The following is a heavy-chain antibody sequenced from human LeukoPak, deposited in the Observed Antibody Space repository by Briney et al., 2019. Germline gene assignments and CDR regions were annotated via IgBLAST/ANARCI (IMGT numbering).Heavy chain of an antibody. V-gene: IGHV3-30*02. CDR1: GFTFSSYG. CDR2: IRYDGSNK. CDR3: ARQKQWLASYYFDY. D-gene: IGHD6-19*01. J-gene: IGHJ4*02. Sequence: GGSLRLSCAASGFTFSSYGMHWVRQAPGKGLEWVAFIRYDGSNKYYADSVKGRFTISRDNAKNSLYLQMNSLRAEDTAVYYCARQKQWLASYYFDYWGQGTLVTVSS.